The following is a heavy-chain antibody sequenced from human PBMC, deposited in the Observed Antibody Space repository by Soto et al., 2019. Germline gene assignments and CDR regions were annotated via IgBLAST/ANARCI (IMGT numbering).Heavy chain of an antibody. V-gene: IGHV4-34*01. CDR3: ARDSTRRGACDI. J-gene: IGHJ3*02. Sequence: PSETLSLTCAISGGSFSVYYWFWIRQSPEKGLEWIGEVNHAGSSNYNPSLRSRVTISVDTSKNQFSLKLSSVTAADTAVYFCARDSTRRGACDIWGQGTMVTVSS. CDR2: VNHAGSS. D-gene: IGHD4-4*01. CDR1: GGSFSVYY.